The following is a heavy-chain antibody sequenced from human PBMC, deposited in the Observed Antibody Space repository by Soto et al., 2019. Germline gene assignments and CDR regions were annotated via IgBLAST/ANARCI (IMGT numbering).Heavy chain of an antibody. Sequence: GSLSLSCEAAGLLFRHAWMRWGRQAPGKGLGWLDLTKSRHVGRKANYAAHVKRKFTILRDDLTNTVQPKMNSLKIETTGVYYGNTEDYHFYPNSLGHGPSDHWRQRAQVTVS. CDR1: GLLFRHAW. V-gene: IGHV3-15*01. D-gene: IGHD3-3*02. CDR2: TKSRHVGRKA. CDR3: NTEDYHFYPNSLGHGPSDH. J-gene: IGHJ4*02.